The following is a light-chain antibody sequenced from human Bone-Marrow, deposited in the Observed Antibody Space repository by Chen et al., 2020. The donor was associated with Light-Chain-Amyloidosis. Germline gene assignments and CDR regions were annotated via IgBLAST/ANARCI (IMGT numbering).Light chain of an antibody. J-gene: IGLJ3*02. Sequence: SYVLTQPSSVSVAPGPTATIACGGNNIGSTSVHWYQQTPGQAPLLVVYDDRYRPSGIPERLSGSNPGNTATLTISRVEAGDEADYYCQVWDRSSDRPVFGGGTKLTVL. CDR1: NIGSTS. CDR3: QVWDRSSDRPV. CDR2: DDR. V-gene: IGLV3-21*02.